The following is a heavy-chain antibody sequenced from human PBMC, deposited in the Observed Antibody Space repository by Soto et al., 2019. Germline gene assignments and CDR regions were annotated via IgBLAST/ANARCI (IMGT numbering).Heavy chain of an antibody. V-gene: IGHV3-66*01. Sequence: GGSLRLSCTASGFTVNSNYMTWVRQAPGKGLEWVSVIHSGGSSYYADSVKGRFTISREDSKNTLYLQLNSLGAEDTAVYYCAREVYYSSSSRYFDLWGRGTLVTVSS. CDR2: IHSGGSS. J-gene: IGHJ2*01. CDR1: GFTVNSNY. D-gene: IGHD6-6*01. CDR3: AREVYYSSSSRYFDL.